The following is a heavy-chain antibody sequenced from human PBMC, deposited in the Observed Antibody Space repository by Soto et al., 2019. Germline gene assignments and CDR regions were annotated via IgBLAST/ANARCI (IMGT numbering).Heavy chain of an antibody. CDR3: ARTYSSSWYYRSAEYFQH. V-gene: IGHV4-59*12. J-gene: IGHJ1*01. CDR1: GGSISSYY. CDR2: IYYSGST. Sequence: PSETLSLTCTVSGGSISSYYWSWIRQPPGKGLEWIGYIYYSGSTNYNPSLKSRVTISVDTSKNQFPLKLSSVTAADTAVYYCARTYSSSWYYRSAEYFQHWGQGTLVTVSS. D-gene: IGHD6-13*01.